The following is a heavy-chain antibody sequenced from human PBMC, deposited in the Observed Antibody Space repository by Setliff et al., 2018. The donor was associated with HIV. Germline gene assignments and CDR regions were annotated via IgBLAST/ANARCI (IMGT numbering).Heavy chain of an antibody. CDR2: INPSGGNT. V-gene: IGHV1-46*01. CDR3: ARGGPLYDGLTAYNLYLNLYFFNMDV. Sequence: GASVKVSCKASGYTFTDFYMHWVRQAPGQGLEWVALINPSGGNTTYARNLEGRVTVTRDTSTDTVYMDLNSLRSDDTAVYYCARGGPLYDGLTAYNLYLNLYFFNMDVWGRGTTVTVSS. D-gene: IGHD3-9*01. J-gene: IGHJ6*03. CDR1: GYTFTDFY.